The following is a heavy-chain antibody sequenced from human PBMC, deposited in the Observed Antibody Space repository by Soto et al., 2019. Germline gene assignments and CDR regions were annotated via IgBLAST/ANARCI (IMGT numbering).Heavy chain of an antibody. Sequence: GSLTLSCAASGFTFSNYFMHCVRQDPGEGLVWVSRTSGDGKTISDDESVKGRFTIARENAKNTLYLQMNSLRVDETAVCYCARTYVPGIAGFDPWGQGTLVTVSS. CDR2: TSGDGKTI. D-gene: IGHD1-1*01. CDR1: GFTFSNYF. CDR3: ARTYVPGIAGFDP. V-gene: IGHV3-74*01. J-gene: IGHJ5*02.